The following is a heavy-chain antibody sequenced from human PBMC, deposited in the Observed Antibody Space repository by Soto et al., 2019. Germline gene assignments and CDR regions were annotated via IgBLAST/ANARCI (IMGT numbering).Heavy chain of an antibody. CDR2: IGGSDGRT. Sequence: EVQLLESGGGLVQPGGSLRLSCAASGFTFTNYAMRWVRQAPGKGLEWISTIGGSDGRTYYADSVKGRFTISKDKSKNPLYLQMNNQTAEDTAIYYCARRGSDYSYFDYWGQGTLVTVSS. V-gene: IGHV3-23*01. CDR1: GFTFTNYA. CDR3: ARRGSDYSYFDY. J-gene: IGHJ4*02. D-gene: IGHD3-16*01.